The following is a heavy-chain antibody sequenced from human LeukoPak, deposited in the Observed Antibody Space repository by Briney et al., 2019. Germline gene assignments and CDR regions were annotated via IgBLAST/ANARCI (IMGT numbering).Heavy chain of an antibody. D-gene: IGHD2-15*01. J-gene: IGHJ3*02. V-gene: IGHV3-23*01. Sequence: GGPLRLSCAASGFTFSSYAMSWVRQAPGKGLEWVSAISGSGGSTYYADSVKGRFTISRDNSKNTLYLQMNSLRAEDTAVYYCAREIYCSASSCTGGVFDIWGQGTMVTVSS. CDR1: GFTFSSYA. CDR2: ISGSGGST. CDR3: AREIYCSASSCTGGVFDI.